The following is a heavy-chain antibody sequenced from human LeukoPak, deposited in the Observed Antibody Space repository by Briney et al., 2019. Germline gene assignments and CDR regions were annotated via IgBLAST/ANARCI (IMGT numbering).Heavy chain of an antibody. CDR1: GFTFSSYG. CDR3: AELGITMIGGV. D-gene: IGHD3-10*02. V-gene: IGHV3-23*01. CDR2: ISGSGGRT. J-gene: IGHJ6*04. Sequence: PXGSLXLSCAASGFTFSSYGMSWVRQAPGKGLEWVSAISGSGGRTYYADSVKGRFTISRDNSKNTLYLQMNSLRAEDTAVYYCAELGITMIGGVWGKGTTVTISS.